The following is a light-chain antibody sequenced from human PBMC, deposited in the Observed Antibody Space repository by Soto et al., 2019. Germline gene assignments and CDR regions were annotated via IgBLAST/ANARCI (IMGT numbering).Light chain of an antibody. Sequence: EIVMTQSPATLSVSPGERATLSCRASQSVSSNLAWYQQKPGQAPRLLIYGASTRATGIPARFSGSGSGTEFTPTISSLQSEDFAVYYCQQYNNWPFPSWTVGQGPKVEIK. CDR1: QSVSSN. J-gene: IGKJ1*01. CDR3: QQYNNWPFPSWT. CDR2: GAS. V-gene: IGKV3-15*01.